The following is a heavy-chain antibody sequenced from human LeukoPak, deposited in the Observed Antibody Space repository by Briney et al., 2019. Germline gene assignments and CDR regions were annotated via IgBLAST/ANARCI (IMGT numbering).Heavy chain of an antibody. V-gene: IGHV1-3*01. CDR3: ARGRWTATETTYYLDY. J-gene: IGHJ4*02. CDR1: GYSFSDYA. Sequence: GASVKVSCKASGYSFSDYAIHWVRQAPGQRLEWMGWINAGNGKTKYSQNFQGRVTITRDRSASTAYMELSSLRSEDTSVYYCARGRWTATETTYYLDYWGQETLVTVSS. CDR2: INAGNGKT. D-gene: IGHD4-17*01.